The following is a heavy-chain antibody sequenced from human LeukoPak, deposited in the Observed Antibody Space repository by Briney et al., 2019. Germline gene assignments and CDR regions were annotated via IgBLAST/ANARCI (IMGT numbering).Heavy chain of an antibody. CDR1: GFTFISYA. CDR2: ISYDVSNK. J-gene: IGHJ4*02. D-gene: IGHD2-2*03. CDR3: ARNGGYWSSNSCYPWY. Sequence: GGSLSLACAASGFTFISYAMHCVRQAPGKRLEWVAVISYDVSNKYNADSVKGRFTNSRDNSKNTLHLQMNSLRAVDTAVFYCARNGGYWSSNSCYPWYWGQGTMVTVSS. V-gene: IGHV3-30-3*01.